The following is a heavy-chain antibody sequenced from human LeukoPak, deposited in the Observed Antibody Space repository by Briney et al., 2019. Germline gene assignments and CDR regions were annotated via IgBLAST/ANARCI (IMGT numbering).Heavy chain of an antibody. D-gene: IGHD3-22*01. Sequence: SETLSLTCTVSGGSISSYYWSWIRQPPGKGLEWIGYINYSGSTTYNPSLKSRVTISLDMSKNQFSLKLNSVTAADTAVYYCARGYLSDSPASSGSLDYWGQGTLVTVSS. CDR3: ARGYLSDSPASSGSLDY. CDR2: INYSGST. J-gene: IGHJ4*02. CDR1: GGSISSYY. V-gene: IGHV4-59*01.